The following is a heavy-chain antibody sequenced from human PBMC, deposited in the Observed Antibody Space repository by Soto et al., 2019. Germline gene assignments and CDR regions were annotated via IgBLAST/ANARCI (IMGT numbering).Heavy chain of an antibody. CDR2: IYYSGST. Sequence: TVAEGTSISYYGRWIRQPTGKGLEWIGYIYYSGSTNYNPSLKSRVTISVDTSKNQFSLKLSSVTAADTAVYYCARVSSGARSSYYYYMEVWGKGTTVTVS. CDR1: EGTSISYY. CDR3: ARVSSGARSSYYYYMEV. D-gene: IGHD6-25*01. V-gene: IGHV4-59*01. J-gene: IGHJ6*03.